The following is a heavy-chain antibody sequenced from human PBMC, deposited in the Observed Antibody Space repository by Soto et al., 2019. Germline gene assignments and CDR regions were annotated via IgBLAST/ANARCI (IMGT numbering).Heavy chain of an antibody. CDR2: IYPGDSDT. CDR3: ARFPHCSSTSCYSSYYYYYGMDV. J-gene: IGHJ6*02. D-gene: IGHD2-2*01. Sequence: GESLKISCKGSGYSFTSYWIGWVRQMPGKGLEWMGIIYPGDSDTRYSPSFQGQVTISADKSISTAYLQWSSLKASDTAMYYCARFPHCSSTSCYSSYYYYYGMDVWGQGTTVTVSS. CDR1: GYSFTSYW. V-gene: IGHV5-51*01.